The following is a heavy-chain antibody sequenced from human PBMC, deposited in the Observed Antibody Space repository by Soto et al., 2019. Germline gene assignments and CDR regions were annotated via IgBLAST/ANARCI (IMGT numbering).Heavy chain of an antibody. CDR2: TTDDGGRT. D-gene: IGHD3-10*01. CDR1: GFSFSSYA. V-gene: IGHV3-23*01. Sequence: EVQLLESGGGLVEPGGSLRLSCTASGFSFSSYAMTWVRQAPGKGLEWVSSTTDDGGRTFYADSVKGRFTISRDNSNNGWYVEMNVLRGEETALYYGAKGGGFGTGAYYNVAYWGQGTLVTVSS. CDR3: AKGGGFGTGAYYNVAY. J-gene: IGHJ4*02.